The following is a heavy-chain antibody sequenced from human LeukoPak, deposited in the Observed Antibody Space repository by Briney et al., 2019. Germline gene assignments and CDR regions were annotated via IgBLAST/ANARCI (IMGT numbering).Heavy chain of an antibody. Sequence: AASVKVSCKASGYTFTGYYMHWVRQAPGQGLEWMGWINPNSGGTNYAQKFQGRVTMTRDTSISTAYMELSRLRSDDTAVYYCARDRYYDATGQVDYWGQGTLVTVSS. J-gene: IGHJ4*02. CDR2: INPNSGGT. D-gene: IGHD3-22*01. CDR1: GYTFTGYY. CDR3: ARDRYYDATGQVDY. V-gene: IGHV1-2*02.